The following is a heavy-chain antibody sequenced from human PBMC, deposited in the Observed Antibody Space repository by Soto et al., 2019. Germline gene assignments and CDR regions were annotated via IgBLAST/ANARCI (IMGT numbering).Heavy chain of an antibody. V-gene: IGHV4-39*01. J-gene: IGHJ4*02. CDR3: ARGYCSGGSCYRY. CDR2: IYYIGST. CDR1: GGSISSSSYY. Sequence: PSETLSLTCTVSGGSISSSSYYWGWIRQPPGKGLEWIGSIYYIGSTYYNPSLKSRVTISVDTSKNQFSLKLTSVTAADTAVYYCARGYCSGGSCYRYWGQGSQVTVSS. D-gene: IGHD2-15*01.